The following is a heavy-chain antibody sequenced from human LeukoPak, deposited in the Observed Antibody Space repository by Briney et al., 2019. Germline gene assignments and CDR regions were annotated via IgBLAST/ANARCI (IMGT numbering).Heavy chain of an antibody. CDR3: ARAARAVAGTLDY. CDR2: IIPIFGTA. J-gene: IGHJ4*02. V-gene: IGHV1-69*05. D-gene: IGHD6-19*01. Sequence: SVKVSCKASGGTFSSYAISWVRQAPGQGLEWMGRIIPIFGTANYAQKFHGRVTITTDESTSTAYMELSSLRSEDTAVYYCARAARAVAGTLDYWGQGTLVTVSS. CDR1: GGTFSSYA.